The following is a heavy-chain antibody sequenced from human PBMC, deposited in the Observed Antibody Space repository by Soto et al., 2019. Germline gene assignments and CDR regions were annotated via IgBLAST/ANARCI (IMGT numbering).Heavy chain of an antibody. Sequence: QITLKESGPTLVKPTQTLTLTCTFPGFSLNTTAVGVAWFRQPPVKSLERLALIYWDNDKRSNQSLKTSLAISKDTSNSLVVLKMTDMHPVDTATYFSARREGYDYVWGSYNAAFDVWGQGTMVSVSS. D-gene: IGHD3-16*01. CDR2: IYWDNDK. CDR3: ARREGYDYVWGSYNAAFDV. J-gene: IGHJ3*01. CDR1: GFSLNTTAVG. V-gene: IGHV2-5*02.